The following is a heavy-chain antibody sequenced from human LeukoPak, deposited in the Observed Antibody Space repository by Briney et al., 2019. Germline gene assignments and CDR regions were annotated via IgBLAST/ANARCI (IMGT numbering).Heavy chain of an antibody. CDR2: ISTNNGNT. CDR3: ARDHSLRSYDILTGYFDY. CDR1: GYTFSSYS. Sequence: ASVKVSCKASGYTFSSYSITWVRQAPGQGLECMGWISTNNGNTNYAQNLQGRVTMTTDTSTSTAYMELRSLRSEDTAVYYCARDHSLRSYDILTGYFDYWGQGTLVTVSS. V-gene: IGHV1-18*01. J-gene: IGHJ4*02. D-gene: IGHD3-9*01.